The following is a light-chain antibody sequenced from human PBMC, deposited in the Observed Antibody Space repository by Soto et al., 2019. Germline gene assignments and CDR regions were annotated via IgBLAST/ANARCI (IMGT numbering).Light chain of an antibody. J-gene: IGKJ1*01. Sequence: EIVLTQSPGTLSLSPGERATLSCRASQSVSSIYLAWYQHKPGQAPRLLIYGASSRATGIPDRFSGSGSGTDFTLTISTLEHEDVAVYYCQQYGSSSWTFGRGTAVEIK. CDR3: QQYGSSSWT. V-gene: IGKV3-20*01. CDR2: GAS. CDR1: QSVSSIY.